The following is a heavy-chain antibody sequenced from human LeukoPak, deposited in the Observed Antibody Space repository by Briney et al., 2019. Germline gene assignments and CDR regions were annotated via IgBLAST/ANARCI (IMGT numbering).Heavy chain of an antibody. D-gene: IGHD1-14*01. Sequence: SETLSLTCTVSGGSISSYYWSWIRQPPGKGLEWIGYIYYSGSTNYNPSLESRVTISVDTSKNQFSLKLSSVTAADTAVYYCARHLTGDYFDYWGQGTLVTVSS. CDR2: IYYSGST. CDR1: GGSISSYY. V-gene: IGHV4-59*08. CDR3: ARHLTGDYFDY. J-gene: IGHJ4*02.